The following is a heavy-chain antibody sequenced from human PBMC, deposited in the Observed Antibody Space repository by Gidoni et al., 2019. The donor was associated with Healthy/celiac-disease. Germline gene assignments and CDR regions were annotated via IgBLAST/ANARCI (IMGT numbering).Heavy chain of an antibody. J-gene: IGHJ4*02. V-gene: IGHV4-34*01. Sequence: QVQLQQWGAGLLKPSATLSLTCAVYGGSFSGYYWSWIRQPPGKGLEWIGEINHSGSTNYNPSLKSRVTISVDTSKNQFSLKLSSVTAADTAVYYCARGRGPIVGATIGFDYWGQGTLVTVSS. CDR3: ARGRGPIVGATIGFDY. CDR1: GGSFSGYY. D-gene: IGHD1-26*01. CDR2: INHSGST.